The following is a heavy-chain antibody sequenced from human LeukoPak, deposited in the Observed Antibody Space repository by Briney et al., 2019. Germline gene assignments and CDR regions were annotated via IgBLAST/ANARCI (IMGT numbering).Heavy chain of an antibody. CDR2: ISSSSSYI. J-gene: IGHJ4*02. Sequence: GGSLRLSCAASGFTFSSYSMDWVRQAPGKGLEWVSSISSSSSYIYYADSVKGRFTISRDNAKNSLYLQMNSLRAEDTAVYYCARAAPNYGGNSWFDYWGQGTLVTVSS. CDR3: ARAAPNYGGNSWFDY. D-gene: IGHD4-23*01. CDR1: GFTFSSYS. V-gene: IGHV3-21*01.